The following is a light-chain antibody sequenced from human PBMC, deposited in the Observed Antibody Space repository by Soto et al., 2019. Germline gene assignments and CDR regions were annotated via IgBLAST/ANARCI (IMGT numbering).Light chain of an antibody. V-gene: IGKV4-1*01. CDR3: QNYYSSRS. J-gene: IGKJ2*03. CDR1: QSVLYSSNNKSY. CDR2: WAS. Sequence: DIVMTQSPDSLAVSLGERAIINCKSSQSVLYSSNNKSYLAWYQQRPRQPPKLLFYWASTRESGVPDRFSGAGSGTDFTLTIGGLQVEDVAVYNCQNYYSSRSFGQGPRWRSN.